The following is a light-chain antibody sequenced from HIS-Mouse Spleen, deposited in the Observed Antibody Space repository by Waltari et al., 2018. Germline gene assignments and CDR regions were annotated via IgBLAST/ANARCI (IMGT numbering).Light chain of an antibody. CDR2: EDS. J-gene: IGLJ2*01. V-gene: IGLV3-10*01. Sequence: SYELTQPPSVSVSPGQTARITCSGDALPKKYAYWYQQKSGQAPVLVIYEDSKRPSGIPEGFVGSSSGTRATLTISGAQVEDEADYYCYSTDSSGNHRVFGGGTKLTVL. CDR3: YSTDSSGNHRV. CDR1: ALPKKY.